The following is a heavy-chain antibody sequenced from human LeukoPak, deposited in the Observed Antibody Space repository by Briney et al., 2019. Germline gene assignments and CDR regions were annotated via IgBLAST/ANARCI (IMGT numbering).Heavy chain of an antibody. J-gene: IGHJ4*02. D-gene: IGHD6-19*01. Sequence: PSETLSLTCTVSGXSISSYSWNWIRQPPGKGLEWIGYIYDSGSTNYNPSLKSRVTISVDTSKNQFSLKLSSVTAADTAVYYCARDPRGGYSSAWYYFDYWGQGTLVTVSS. CDR1: GXSISSYS. CDR2: IYDSGST. CDR3: ARDPRGGYSSAWYYFDY. V-gene: IGHV4-59*01.